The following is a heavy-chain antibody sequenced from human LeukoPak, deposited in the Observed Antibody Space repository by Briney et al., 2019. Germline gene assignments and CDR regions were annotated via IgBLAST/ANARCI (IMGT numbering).Heavy chain of an antibody. V-gene: IGHV1-69*05. J-gene: IGHJ5*02. CDR1: GGTFSSYA. D-gene: IGHD1-26*01. CDR3: ARGTHSPRGWFDP. Sequence: SVRVSCKASGGTFSSYAISWVRQAPGQGLEWMGGIIPIFGTASYAQKFQGRVTMTRDMSTSTVYMELSSLGSEDTAVYYCARGTHSPRGWFDPWGQGTLVTVSS. CDR2: IIPIFGTA.